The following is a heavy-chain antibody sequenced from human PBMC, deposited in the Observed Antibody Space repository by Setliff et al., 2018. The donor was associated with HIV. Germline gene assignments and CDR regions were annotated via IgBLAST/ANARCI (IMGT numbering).Heavy chain of an antibody. J-gene: IGHJ3*01. CDR2: IFGSGIT. CDR1: GFSISSDGFY. Sequence: NPSETLSLTCTLSGFSISSDGFYWNWIRQRPGKGLEWIGYIFGSGITYYNPSLKSPLRISIDTSANQFSVELSSVTAADTALYFCARVPHWGEAPFAFDVWGLGTMVTVSS. CDR3: ARVPHWGEAPFAFDV. V-gene: IGHV4-31*01. D-gene: IGHD7-27*01.